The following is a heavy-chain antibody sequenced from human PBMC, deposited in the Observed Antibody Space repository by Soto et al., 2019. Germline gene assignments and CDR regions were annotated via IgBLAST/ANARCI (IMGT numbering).Heavy chain of an antibody. CDR3: ARGGGYGDYPGY. D-gene: IGHD4-17*01. Sequence: QVQLQESGPGLVKPSETLSLTCTVSGGSISSYYWSWIRQPPGKGLEWIGYIYYSGSTNYNPSLKRRAPISVDTSKNQFSLKLSSVTAADTAVYYCARGGGYGDYPGYWGQGTLVTVSS. V-gene: IGHV4-59*01. CDR1: GGSISSYY. J-gene: IGHJ4*02. CDR2: IYYSGST.